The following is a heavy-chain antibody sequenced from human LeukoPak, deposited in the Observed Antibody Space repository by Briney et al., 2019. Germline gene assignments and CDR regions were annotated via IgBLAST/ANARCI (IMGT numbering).Heavy chain of an antibody. V-gene: IGHV1-24*01. CDR2: FDPEDGET. CDR1: GYTLSELS. Sequence: ASVKVSCKVSGYTLSELSMHWVRQAPGKGLEWMGGFDPEDGETIYAQKFQGRVTMTEDTSTDTAYMELSSLRSEDTAVYYCATFPIIKGRGYAFDIWGQGTMVPVSS. J-gene: IGHJ3*02. D-gene: IGHD3-10*01. CDR3: ATFPIIKGRGYAFDI.